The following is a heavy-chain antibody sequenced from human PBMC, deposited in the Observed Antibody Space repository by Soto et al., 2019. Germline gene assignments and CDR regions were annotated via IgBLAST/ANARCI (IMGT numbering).Heavy chain of an antibody. D-gene: IGHD6-19*01. J-gene: IGHJ4*02. V-gene: IGHV3-23*01. CDR2: ISATGGST. CDR3: AKASSAWYDSKSYYFDD. Sequence: EVQLLDSGGGLVQPGGSLRLSCAASGFRFSDYAMNWVRQAPGKGLEWVSEISATGGSTFYADFVKGRFTISRDNSKNTLYLHLTSLRDKDTARYYCAKASSAWYDSKSYYFDDWGPGTLVTVSS. CDR1: GFRFSDYA.